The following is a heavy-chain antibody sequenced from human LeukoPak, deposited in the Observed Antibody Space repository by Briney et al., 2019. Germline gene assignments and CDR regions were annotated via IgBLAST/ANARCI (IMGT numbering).Heavy chain of an antibody. CDR2: INPNSGGT. J-gene: IGHJ2*01. CDR1: GYTFTGYY. CDR3: AREPKYCSSTSCSNWYFDL. D-gene: IGHD2-2*01. Sequence: ASVKVSCKAFGYTFTGYYMHWVRQAPGQGLEWMGWINPNSGGTNYAQKFQGRVTMTRDTSISTAYMELSRLRSDDTAVYYCAREPKYCSSTSCSNWYFDLWGRGTLVTVSS. V-gene: IGHV1-2*02.